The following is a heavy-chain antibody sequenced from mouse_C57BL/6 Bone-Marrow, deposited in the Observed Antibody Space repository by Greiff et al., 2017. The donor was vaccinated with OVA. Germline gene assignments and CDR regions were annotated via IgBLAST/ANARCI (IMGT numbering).Heavy chain of an antibody. CDR2: IDPNSGGT. D-gene: IGHD2-3*01. V-gene: IGHV1-72*01. CDR1: GYTFPSYW. Sequence: VQLQQPGAELVKPGASVKLSCKASGYTFPSYWMHWVKQRPGRGLAWIGRIDPNSGGTKYNEKFKSKATLTVDNPSSTAYLQLSSLTSEDSAVDYGASAGDGYSDYWGQGTTLTGSS. CDR3: ASAGDGYSDY. J-gene: IGHJ2*01.